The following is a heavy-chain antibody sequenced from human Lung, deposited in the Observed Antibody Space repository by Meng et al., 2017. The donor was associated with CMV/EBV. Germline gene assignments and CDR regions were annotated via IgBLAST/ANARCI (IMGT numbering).Heavy chain of an antibody. Sequence: GGSLRLXXAASGFTFSYYSMNWVRQAPGKGLEWVSSISSSSSYIYYADSVKGRFTISRDNAKNSLYLQMNSLRAEDTAVYYCAGFGHRNIWWLGIVGFDYWGQRALVTVSS. CDR2: ISSSSSYI. CDR3: AGFGHRNIWWLGIVGFDY. V-gene: IGHV3-21*01. CDR1: GFTFSYYS. D-gene: IGHD2-21*01. J-gene: IGHJ4*02.